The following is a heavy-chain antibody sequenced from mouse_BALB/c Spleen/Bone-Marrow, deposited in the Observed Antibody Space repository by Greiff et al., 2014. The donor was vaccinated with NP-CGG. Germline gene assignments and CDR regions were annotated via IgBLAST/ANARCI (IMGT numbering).Heavy chain of an antibody. J-gene: IGHJ3*01. CDR3: TRRSTMTTFAY. V-gene: IGHV1-26*01. CDR2: INPNNGDT. D-gene: IGHD2-4*01. CDR1: GYTFTDYY. Sequence: EVQVVESGPELVKPGASVKMSCKASGYTFTDYYMKWVKQSHGKSLEWIGDINPNNGDTFYNQKFKGKATLTVDKFSSTAYMQLNSLTSEDSAVCYCTRRSTMTTFAYWGQGTLVTVSA.